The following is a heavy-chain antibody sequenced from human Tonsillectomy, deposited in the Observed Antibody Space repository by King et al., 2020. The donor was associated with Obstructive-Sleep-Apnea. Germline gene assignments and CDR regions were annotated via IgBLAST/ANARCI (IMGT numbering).Heavy chain of an antibody. V-gene: IGHV3-30*04. CDR1: GFTFSSYA. CDR2: ISYDGSNK. Sequence: QLVQSGGGVVQPGRSLRLSCAASGFTFSSYAMHWVRQAPGKGLEWVAVISYDGSNKYYADSVKGRFTISRDNSKNTLYLQMNSLRAEDTAVYYCARFADCSGGSCYTVAFDIWGQGTMVTVSS. D-gene: IGHD2-15*01. CDR3: ARFADCSGGSCYTVAFDI. J-gene: IGHJ3*02.